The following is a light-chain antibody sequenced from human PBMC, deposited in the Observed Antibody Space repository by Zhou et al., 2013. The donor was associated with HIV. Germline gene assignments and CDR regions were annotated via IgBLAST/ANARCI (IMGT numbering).Light chain of an antibody. CDR1: QDISTW. V-gene: IGKV1-12*01. J-gene: IGKJ3*01. Sequence: DIQMTQSPSSVSASVGDRVTITCRASQDISTWLAWYQQKSGKAPELLIYGASSLQSGVPSRFSGSGSGTDFTLTISSLQPEDFGTYYCQQAHSFPCTFGPGTKWI. CDR2: GAS. CDR3: QQAHSFPCT.